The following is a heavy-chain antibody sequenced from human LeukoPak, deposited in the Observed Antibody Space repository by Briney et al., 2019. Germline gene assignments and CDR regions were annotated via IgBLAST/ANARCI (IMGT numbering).Heavy chain of an antibody. CDR1: GFTFSSYW. V-gene: IGHV3-7*01. Sequence: PGGSLRLSCAASGFTFSSYWMSWVRQAPGKGLEWVAIIKQDGSERCYVDSVKGRFTISRDNAKNSLYLQMNSLRAEDTAVYYCARGGGSGTSKNWFDPWGQGTLVTVSS. J-gene: IGHJ5*02. CDR3: ARGGGSGTSKNWFDP. CDR2: IKQDGSER. D-gene: IGHD3-16*01.